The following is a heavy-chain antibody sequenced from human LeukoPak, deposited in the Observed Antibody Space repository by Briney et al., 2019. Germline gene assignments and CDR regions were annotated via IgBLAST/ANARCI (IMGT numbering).Heavy chain of an antibody. J-gene: IGHJ5*02. CDR3: AREAGRWYNWFDP. D-gene: IGHD4-23*01. V-gene: IGHV4-30-2*01. CDR2: IYHSGST. CDR1: GGSISSGGYY. Sequence: PSQTLSLTCTVSGGSISSGGYYWSWIRQPPGKGLEWIGYIYHSGSTYYNPSLKSRVTISVDRSKNQFSLKLSSVTAADTAVYYCAREAGRWYNWFDPWGQGTLVTVSS.